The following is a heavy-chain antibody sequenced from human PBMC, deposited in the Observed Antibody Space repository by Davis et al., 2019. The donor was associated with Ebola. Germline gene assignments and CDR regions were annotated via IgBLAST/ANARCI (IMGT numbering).Heavy chain of an antibody. CDR1: GDSVSRNSAA. Sequence: QTLSLTCAISGDSVSRNSAAWNWVRQSPSRGLEWLGRTYYNSRWYNDYAESVKSRITINPDTSKNQISLQLKSVTPEDTAVYYCARDLIIVADTDGWLDPWGQGTLVTVSS. CDR3: ARDLIIVADTDGWLDP. CDR2: TYYNSRWYN. D-gene: IGHD3-22*01. J-gene: IGHJ5*02. V-gene: IGHV6-1*01.